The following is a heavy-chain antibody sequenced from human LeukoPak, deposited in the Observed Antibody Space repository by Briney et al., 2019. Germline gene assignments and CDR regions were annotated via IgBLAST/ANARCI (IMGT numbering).Heavy chain of an antibody. CDR1: GFSFSNYA. CDR3: ARDPGSSWFGDL. J-gene: IGHJ5*02. Sequence: GGSLRLSCAASGFSFSNYAMHWVRQAPGKGLEWVTFISYDGRNKYYADSVKGRFTISRDNSNNTLYLQMNSLRAEDTAVYYCARDPGSSWFGDLWGQGTLVTVSS. V-gene: IGHV3-30*04. D-gene: IGHD6-13*01. CDR2: ISYDGRNK.